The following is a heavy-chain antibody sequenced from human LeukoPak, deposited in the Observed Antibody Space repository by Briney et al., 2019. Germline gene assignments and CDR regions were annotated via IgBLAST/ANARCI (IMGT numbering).Heavy chain of an antibody. CDR1: GFTLSSYW. CDR3: ARDVRPDY. J-gene: IGHJ4*02. V-gene: IGHV3-7*04. CDR2: IKQDGTEK. Sequence: PGGSLRLSCAASGFTLSSYWMSWVRQAPGEGLEWVANIKQDGTEKYYMDSVKGRFSISRDNAKNSLYLQMNALRAEDTAVYYCARDVRPDYWGQGTLVTVST. D-gene: IGHD6-6*01.